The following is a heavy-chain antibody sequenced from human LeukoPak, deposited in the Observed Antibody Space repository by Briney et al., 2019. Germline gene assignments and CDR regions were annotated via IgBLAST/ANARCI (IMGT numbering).Heavy chain of an antibody. Sequence: GGSLRLSCAASGFTFSSYGMHWVRQAPGKGLEWVAVISYDGSHKYYADSVKGRFTISRDNSKNTLYLQMNSLRAEDTAVYYCAKSSDYYGSGSYLVASYFGDYFDYWGQGTLVTVSS. CDR1: GFTFSSYG. D-gene: IGHD3-10*01. CDR3: AKSSDYYGSGSYLVASYFGDYFDY. CDR2: ISYDGSHK. J-gene: IGHJ4*02. V-gene: IGHV3-30*18.